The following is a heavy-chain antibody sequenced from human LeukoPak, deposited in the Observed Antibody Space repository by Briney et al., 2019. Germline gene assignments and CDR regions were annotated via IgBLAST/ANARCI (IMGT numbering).Heavy chain of an antibody. D-gene: IGHD3-16*01. Sequence: SETLSLTCTVSGGSIRSFYWSWVRQSAGKGLEWIGRVDTSGSTHYNPSLGSRVSMSLDTSKNQLSLNLRYVTVADTAVYYCARGLGGASYYMDVWGQGTLVTVSS. CDR3: ARGLGGASYYMDV. CDR1: GGSIRSFY. CDR2: VDTSGST. V-gene: IGHV4-4*07. J-gene: IGHJ4*02.